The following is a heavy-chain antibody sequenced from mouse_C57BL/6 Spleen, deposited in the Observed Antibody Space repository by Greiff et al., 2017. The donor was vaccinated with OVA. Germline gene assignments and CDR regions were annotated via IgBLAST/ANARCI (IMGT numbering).Heavy chain of an antibody. D-gene: IGHD2-4*01. CDR1: GYTFTSYW. V-gene: IGHV1-64*01. Sequence: VQLQQPGAELVKPGASVKLSCKASGYTFTSYWMHWVKQRPGQGLEWIGMIHPNSGSTNYNEKFKSKATLTVDKSSSTAYMQLSSLTSEDSAVYYCARRAYDYDEGFAYWGQGTLVTVSA. J-gene: IGHJ3*01. CDR2: IHPNSGST. CDR3: ARRAYDYDEGFAY.